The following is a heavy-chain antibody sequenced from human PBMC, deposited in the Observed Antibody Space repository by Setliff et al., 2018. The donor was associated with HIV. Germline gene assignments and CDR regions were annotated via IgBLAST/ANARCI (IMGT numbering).Heavy chain of an antibody. CDR3: ARGDSSLDY. CDR2: IYPDDSDS. Sequence: PGESLKISCQASGYTFTSHWIGWVRQMPGKGLEWMGVIYPDDSDSRYSPSFQGQVTISVDKSINTAYLQWSSLKASDTAMYYCARGDSSLDYWGQGTLVTVSS. J-gene: IGHJ4*02. D-gene: IGHD6-13*01. CDR1: GYTFTSHW. V-gene: IGHV5-51*01.